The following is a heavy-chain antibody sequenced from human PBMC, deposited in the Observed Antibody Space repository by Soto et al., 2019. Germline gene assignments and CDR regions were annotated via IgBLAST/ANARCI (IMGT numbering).Heavy chain of an antibody. V-gene: IGHV1-69*13. J-gene: IGHJ5*02. D-gene: IGHD4-17*01. CDR2: IIPIFGTA. CDR3: ARERAPSYGDYAENWFDP. Sequence: SVEVSCKASGGTFSSYAISWVRQAPVQGLEWMGGIIPIFGTANYAQKFQGRLTITADESTSTAYMELSSLRYEDTAVYYCARERAPSYGDYAENWFDPWGQGTLVTVYS. CDR1: GGTFSSYA.